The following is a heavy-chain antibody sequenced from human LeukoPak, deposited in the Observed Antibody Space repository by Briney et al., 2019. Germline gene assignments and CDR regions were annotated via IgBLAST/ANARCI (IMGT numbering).Heavy chain of an antibody. Sequence: GGSLRLSCAASGFTFDDYTMHWVRHAPGKGLEWVSLISWDGGSTYYADSVKGRFTISRDNSKNSLYLQMNSLRTEDTALYYCAKDRQDCSSTSCYTLGYYYYYMDVWGKGTTVTVSS. V-gene: IGHV3-43*01. CDR2: ISWDGGST. CDR1: GFTFDDYT. J-gene: IGHJ6*03. CDR3: AKDRQDCSSTSCYTLGYYYYYMDV. D-gene: IGHD2-2*02.